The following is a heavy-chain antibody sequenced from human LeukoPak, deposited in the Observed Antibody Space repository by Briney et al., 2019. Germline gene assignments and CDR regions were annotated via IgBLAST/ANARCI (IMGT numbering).Heavy chain of an antibody. J-gene: IGHJ5*02. CDR2: IYYTGST. Sequence: SETLSLTCTLSGGSISTYYWSWVRQPPGKGLEWIGYIYYTGSTDYNPSLKSRVTMSVDTSKNQFSLKLSSVTAADTAVYSCARGSVRGEFDPWGQGTLVTVSS. CDR3: ARGSVRGEFDP. V-gene: IGHV4-59*01. D-gene: IGHD3-10*01. CDR1: GGSISTYY.